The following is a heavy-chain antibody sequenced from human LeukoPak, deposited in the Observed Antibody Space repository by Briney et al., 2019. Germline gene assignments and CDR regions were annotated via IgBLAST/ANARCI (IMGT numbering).Heavy chain of an antibody. CDR1: GYTFTSYG. V-gene: IGHV1-18*01. CDR3: ARPPAGGSGSYSYDY. D-gene: IGHD3-10*01. CDR2: ISAYNGNT. Sequence: ASVKVSCKASGYTFTSYGISWVRQAPGQGLEWMGWISAYNGNTNYAQKLQGRVTMTTDTSTSTAYMELRGLRSDDTAVYYCARPPAGGSGSYSYDYWGQGTLVTVSS. J-gene: IGHJ4*02.